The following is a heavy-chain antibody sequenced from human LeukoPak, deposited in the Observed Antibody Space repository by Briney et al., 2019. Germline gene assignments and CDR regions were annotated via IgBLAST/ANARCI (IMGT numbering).Heavy chain of an antibody. J-gene: IGHJ3*02. CDR2: IYHSGRST. Sequence: SETLSLTCTVSGGSISGSYYYWGWIRQPPGKGLEWIGTIYHSGRSTFYNPSLKSRVAMSVDTSKNHFSLNLTFVTAADTAIYYCARHRAKRLNDAFEIWGQGTVVSVSS. CDR1: GGSISGSYYY. CDR3: ARHRAKRLNDAFEI. V-gene: IGHV4-39*01. D-gene: IGHD3-10*01.